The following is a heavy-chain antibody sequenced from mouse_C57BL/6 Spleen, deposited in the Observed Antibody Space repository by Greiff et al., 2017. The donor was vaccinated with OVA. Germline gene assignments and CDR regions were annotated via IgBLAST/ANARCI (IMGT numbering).Heavy chain of an antibody. V-gene: IGHV1-18*01. CDR3: EGEGGFAY. CDR1: GYTFTDYY. J-gene: IGHJ3*01. CDR2: INPNNGAT. Sequence: DVQLQESGPELVKPGASVKIPCKASGYTFTDYYMDEVKQSHGKSLVWIGDINPNNGATIYNQKFKGKATLTVDQSSSTAYMEFRRLTSGDTAVYYWEGEGGFAYWGQGTLVTVSA.